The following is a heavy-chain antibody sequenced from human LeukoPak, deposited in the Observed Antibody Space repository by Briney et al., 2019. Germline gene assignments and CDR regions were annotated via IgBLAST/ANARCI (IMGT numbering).Heavy chain of an antibody. Sequence: SVKVSCKASRYTFTDYYIHWVRQAPGQGLEWVGWVNPNSADTHYAQKFQGRVTMTRDTSISTAYMELSRLRSDDTAVYYCSRGRRILVGDTNAGDFFDYWGQGTLVTVSS. CDR3: SRGRRILVGDTNAGDFFDY. CDR2: VNPNSADT. V-gene: IGHV1-2*02. CDR1: RYTFTDYY. J-gene: IGHJ4*02. D-gene: IGHD1-26*01.